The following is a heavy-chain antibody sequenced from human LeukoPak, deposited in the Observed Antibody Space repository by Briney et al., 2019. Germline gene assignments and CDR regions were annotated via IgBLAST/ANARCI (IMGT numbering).Heavy chain of an antibody. D-gene: IGHD1-26*01. Sequence: GASVKVSCKASGYSFTTYGISWVRQAPGQGLEWMGWINPHNGNTNYAQNLQGRVTMTTDTSTSTAYMELRSLRSDDTAVYYCARDYVGATPLDYWGQGTLVTVSS. CDR2: INPHNGNT. CDR1: GYSFTTYG. CDR3: ARDYVGATPLDY. V-gene: IGHV1-18*01. J-gene: IGHJ4*02.